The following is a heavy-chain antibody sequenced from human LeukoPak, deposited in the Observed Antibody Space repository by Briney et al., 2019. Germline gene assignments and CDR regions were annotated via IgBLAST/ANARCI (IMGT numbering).Heavy chain of an antibody. Sequence: GGSLRLSCAASGFTFSSYWMSWVRQAPGKGLEWVSSISSSSSYIYYADSVKGRFTISRDNAKNSLYLQMNSLRAEDTAVYYCASGNRYSSSFDYWGQGTLVTVSS. CDR1: GFTFSSYW. CDR2: ISSSSSYI. V-gene: IGHV3-21*01. CDR3: ASGNRYSSSFDY. D-gene: IGHD6-6*01. J-gene: IGHJ4*02.